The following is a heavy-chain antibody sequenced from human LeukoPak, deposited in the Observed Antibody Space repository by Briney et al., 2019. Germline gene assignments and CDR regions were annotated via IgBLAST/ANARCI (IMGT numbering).Heavy chain of an antibody. V-gene: IGHV3-15*01. Sequence: PGGSLRLSCAASGFTFSDYYMSWIRQAPGKGLEWVGRIKSKTDGGTTDYAAPVKGRFTISRDDSKSTLYLQMNSLKTEDTAVYYCTTDPDVPFDIWGQGTMVTVSS. CDR2: IKSKTDGGTT. J-gene: IGHJ3*02. CDR3: TTDPDVPFDI. CDR1: GFTFSDYY. D-gene: IGHD1-14*01.